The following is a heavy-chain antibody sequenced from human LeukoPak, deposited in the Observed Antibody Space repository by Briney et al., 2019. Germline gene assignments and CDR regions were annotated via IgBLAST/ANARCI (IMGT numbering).Heavy chain of an antibody. V-gene: IGHV4-59*08. D-gene: IGHD5-24*01. CDR2: IYYTGST. CDR1: GGSISSFY. J-gene: IGHJ4*02. CDR3: ARGDGYNLVY. Sequence: SETLSLTCSVSGGSISSFYWSWIRQPPGEGLEWIGYIYYTGSTNYNPSLKSRATISVDTSKNQFSLKLSSVTAADTAVYYCARGDGYNLVYWGQGTLVSASS.